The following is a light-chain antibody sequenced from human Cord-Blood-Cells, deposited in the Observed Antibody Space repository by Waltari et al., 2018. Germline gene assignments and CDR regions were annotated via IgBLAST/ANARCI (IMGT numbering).Light chain of an antibody. V-gene: IGKV3-20*01. J-gene: IGKJ1*01. Sequence: EIVLTQSPGTLSLSPGERATISCRASQSVSSSYLSWYQQKPGQAPRLLIDGASSRATGIPGRFSGSGSWTDFTLTISRLEPEGFTVYYCQQYGSSPPWTFGQWTKVEIK. CDR3: QQYGSSPPWT. CDR2: GAS. CDR1: QSVSSSY.